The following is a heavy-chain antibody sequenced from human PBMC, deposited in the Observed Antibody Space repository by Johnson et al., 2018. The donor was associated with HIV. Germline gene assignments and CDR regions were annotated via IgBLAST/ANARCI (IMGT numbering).Heavy chain of an antibody. CDR3: AKGQVARGPLDI. J-gene: IGHJ3*02. V-gene: IGHV3-13*01. D-gene: IGHD2-15*01. Sequence: VQLVESGGGLVQPGGSLRLSCAASGFTFSSYDMHWVRQATGKGLEWVSAIGTAGDTYYPGSVNGRFTISSENAKNSLYLQLNSLRADDTAVYYCAKGQVARGPLDIWGQGTMVTVSS. CDR1: GFTFSSYD. CDR2: IGTAGDT.